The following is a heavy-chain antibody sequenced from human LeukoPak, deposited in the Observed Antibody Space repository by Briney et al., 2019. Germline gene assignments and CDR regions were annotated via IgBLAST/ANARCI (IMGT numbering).Heavy chain of an antibody. Sequence: GGSLRLSCVASGFTFSNYGMHWVRQAPGKGLEWVTFIRYDGTEKYYADSVKGRFTISRDNSKNSLYLQMNRLSAEDTAVYYCATDPPNNFDFWGQGTLVTVSS. D-gene: IGHD2-8*01. CDR3: ATDPPNNFDF. CDR2: IRYDGTEK. CDR1: GFTFSNYG. J-gene: IGHJ4*02. V-gene: IGHV3-30*02.